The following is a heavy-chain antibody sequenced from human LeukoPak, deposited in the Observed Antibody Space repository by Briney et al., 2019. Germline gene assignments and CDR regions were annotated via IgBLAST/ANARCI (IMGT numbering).Heavy chain of an antibody. CDR3: ARDLSGYSGYKGFDY. Sequence: GGFLTLSCAASGFTFDCCGMHWVRQAPGKGLEWVSSISSSSSYIYYADSVKGRFTISRDNAKNSLYLQMNSLRAEDTAVYYCARDLSGYSGYKGFDYWGQGTLVTVSS. CDR2: ISSSSSYI. D-gene: IGHD5-12*01. J-gene: IGHJ4*02. CDR1: GFTFDCCG. V-gene: IGHV3-21*01.